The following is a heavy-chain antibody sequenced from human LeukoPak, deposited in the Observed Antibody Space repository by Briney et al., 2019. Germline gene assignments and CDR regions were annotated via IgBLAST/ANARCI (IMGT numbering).Heavy chain of an antibody. CDR2: IFSNDGK. J-gene: IGHJ4*02. D-gene: IGHD6-13*01. CDR1: GFSLSNARMG. Sequence: ESGPTLVNPTETLTLTCTVSGFSLSNARMGVSWIRQPPGKALEWLAHIFSNDGKSYTTSLKSRLTISKDTSKSQVVLTMTNMDPVDTATYYCARILLGYSSSWRRTYYFDYWGQGTLVTVSS. V-gene: IGHV2-26*01. CDR3: ARILLGYSSSWRRTYYFDY.